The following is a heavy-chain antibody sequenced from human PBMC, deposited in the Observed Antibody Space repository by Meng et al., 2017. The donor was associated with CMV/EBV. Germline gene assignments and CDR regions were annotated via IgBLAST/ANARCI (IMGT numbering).Heavy chain of an antibody. D-gene: IGHD2-2*02. Sequence: GGSLRLSCAASGFTFSSYWMSWVRQAPGKGLEWVANINQGGSEKYYVDSVKGRFTMSRDNAKNSLYLQMSSLTAEDTAVYYCARYSTNTGCYIYDYWGQGTLVTVSS. CDR2: INQGGSEK. CDR1: GFTFSSYW. J-gene: IGHJ4*02. CDR3: ARYSTNTGCYIYDY. V-gene: IGHV3-7*01.